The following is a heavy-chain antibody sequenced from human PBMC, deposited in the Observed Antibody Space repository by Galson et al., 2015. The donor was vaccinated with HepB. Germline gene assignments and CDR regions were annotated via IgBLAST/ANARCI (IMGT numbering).Heavy chain of an antibody. V-gene: IGHV3-9*01. CDR2: ISWNSGSI. CDR3: AKDSAAEMATMSDY. Sequence: SLRLSCAASGFTFDDYAMHWVRQAPGKGLEWVSGISWNSGSIGYADSVKGRFTISRDNAKNSLYLQMNSLRAEDTALYYCAKDSAAEMATMSDYWGQGTLVTVSS. CDR1: GFTFDDYA. D-gene: IGHD5-24*01. J-gene: IGHJ4*02.